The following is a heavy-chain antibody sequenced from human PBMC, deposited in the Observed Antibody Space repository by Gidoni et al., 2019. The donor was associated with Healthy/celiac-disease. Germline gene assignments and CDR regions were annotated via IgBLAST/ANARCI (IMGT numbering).Heavy chain of an antibody. J-gene: IGHJ4*02. V-gene: IGHV4-61*02. D-gene: IGHD3-22*01. Sequence: QVQLQESGPGLVKPSQTLSLNCTVSGGSISSGSYYWSWIRQPAGKGLEWIGRIYTRGSTNYNPSLKSRVTMSVDTSKNQFSLKLSSVTAADTAVYYCAREVVIASRYFDYWGQGTLVTVSS. CDR2: IYTRGST. CDR1: GGSISSGSYY. CDR3: AREVVIASRYFDY.